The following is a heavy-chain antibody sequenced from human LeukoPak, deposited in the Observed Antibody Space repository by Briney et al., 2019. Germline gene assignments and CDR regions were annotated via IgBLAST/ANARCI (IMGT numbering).Heavy chain of an antibody. CDR2: MSYDRTTT. Sequence: GGSLRLSCVASGFSFSSYSMHCVRQAPGKGLEWVAVMSYDRTTTFYGDSVEGRFTISRDNSKNTLYLQMNSLRPEDTAVYYCAREVTSIFDIDYWGQGTLVTVSS. J-gene: IGHJ4*02. CDR3: AREVTSIFDIDY. V-gene: IGHV3-30*04. CDR1: GFSFSSYS. D-gene: IGHD3-3*02.